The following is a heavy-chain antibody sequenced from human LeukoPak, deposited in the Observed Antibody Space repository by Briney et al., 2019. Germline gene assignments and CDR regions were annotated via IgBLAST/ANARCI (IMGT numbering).Heavy chain of an antibody. Sequence: SETLSLTCTVSGGSMSSSSYYWGWIRQPPGKGLEWIGSIYYSGSTYYNPSLKSRVTISVDTSKNQFSLKLSSVTAADTAVYYCASIGRFSRPVGYCSGGSCFKGAFDIWGQGTMVTVSS. CDR2: IYYSGST. CDR3: ASIGRFSRPVGYCSGGSCFKGAFDI. CDR1: GGSMSSSSYY. V-gene: IGHV4-39*01. D-gene: IGHD2-15*01. J-gene: IGHJ3*02.